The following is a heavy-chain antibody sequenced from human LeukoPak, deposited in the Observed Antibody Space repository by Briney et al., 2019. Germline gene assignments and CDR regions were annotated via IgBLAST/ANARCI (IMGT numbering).Heavy chain of an antibody. CDR3: ASITMVRGVSSYYYYMDV. Sequence: SETLSLTCTASGGSISSGSYYWSWIRQPAGKGLEWIGRIYTSGSTNYNPSLKSRVTISVDTSKNQFSLKLSSVTAADTAAYYCASITMVRGVSSYYYYMDVWGKGTTVTVSS. CDR2: IYTSGST. CDR1: GGSISSGSYY. J-gene: IGHJ6*03. V-gene: IGHV4-61*02. D-gene: IGHD3-10*01.